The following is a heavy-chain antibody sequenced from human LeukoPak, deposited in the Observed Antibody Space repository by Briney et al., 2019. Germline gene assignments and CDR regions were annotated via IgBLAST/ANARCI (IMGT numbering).Heavy chain of an antibody. CDR1: GGSISSYY. V-gene: IGHV4-59*01. D-gene: IGHD5-12*01. CDR2: IYYSGST. J-gene: IGHJ4*02. Sequence: SETLSLTCTVSGGSISSYYWSWIRQPPGKGLEWIGYIYYSGSTNYNPSLKSRVTISVDTSKNQISLKLSSVTAADTAVYYCARVRSLYSGYDSHFDYWGQGTLVTVSS. CDR3: ARVRSLYSGYDSHFDY.